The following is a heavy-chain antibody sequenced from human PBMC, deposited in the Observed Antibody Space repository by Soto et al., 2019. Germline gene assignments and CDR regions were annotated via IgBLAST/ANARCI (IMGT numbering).Heavy chain of an antibody. D-gene: IGHD2-21*02. V-gene: IGHV1-18*01. CDR3: ARGVTPIYY. CDR1: GYSFTNFG. Sequence: GASVKVSCKASGYSFTNFGISCVRQAPGQGLEWMGWISAYNGNTNYAQNFQGRVTMTTDTSTSTAYMGLRSLRSDDTAVYYCARGVTPIYYWGQVPLFAAPS. CDR2: ISAYNGNT. J-gene: IGHJ4*02.